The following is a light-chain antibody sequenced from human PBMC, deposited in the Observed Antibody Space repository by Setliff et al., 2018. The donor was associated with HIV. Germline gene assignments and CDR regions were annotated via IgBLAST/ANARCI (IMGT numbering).Light chain of an antibody. CDR3: SSYTTNTTLV. CDR2: EVT. CDR1: SSDVGNYNY. Sequence: QSALTQPASVSGSPGQSITISCTGTSSDVGNYNYVSWYQQHPGKAPKLMIYEVTYRPSGVSNRFSGSKSGNTASLTISGLQAEDEADYYCSSYTTNTTLVFGTGTKVTGL. J-gene: IGLJ1*01. V-gene: IGLV2-14*01.